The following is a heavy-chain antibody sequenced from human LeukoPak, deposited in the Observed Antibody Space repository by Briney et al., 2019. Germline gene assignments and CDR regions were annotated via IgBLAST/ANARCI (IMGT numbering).Heavy chain of an antibody. D-gene: IGHD3-3*01. CDR3: ARGPSIGQDFWSVRAQNWFDP. J-gene: IGHJ5*02. V-gene: IGHV4-61*02. CDR2: IYTSGST. CDR1: GGSISSGSYY. Sequence: SQTLSLTCTVSGGSISSGSYYWSWIRQPAGKGLEWIGRIYTSGSTNYNPSLKSRVTISVDTSKNQFSLKLSSVTAADTAVYYCARGPSIGQDFWSVRAQNWFDPWGQGTLVTVSS.